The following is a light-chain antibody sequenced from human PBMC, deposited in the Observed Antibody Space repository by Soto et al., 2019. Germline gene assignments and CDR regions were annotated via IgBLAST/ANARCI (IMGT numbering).Light chain of an antibody. Sequence: DIQMTQSPSTLSASVGDRVTITCRASQSIGYWLAWYQQKPGKAHNLLIYAASSLETGVQSRFSGSGSGTEFTLSIRSLQPDDSASYYCQQYNSYSKTFGQGTKVDI. J-gene: IGKJ1*01. CDR2: AAS. CDR3: QQYNSYSKT. V-gene: IGKV1-5*01. CDR1: QSIGYW.